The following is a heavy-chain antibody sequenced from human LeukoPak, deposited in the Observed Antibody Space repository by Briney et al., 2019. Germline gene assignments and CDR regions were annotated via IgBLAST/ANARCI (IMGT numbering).Heavy chain of an antibody. D-gene: IGHD1-26*01. CDR1: GGTFSSYA. Sequence: GASVKVSCKASGGTFSSYAISWVRQAPGQGLEWMGGIIPIFGTANYAQKFQGRVTITADESTSTAYMELSSLRSEDTAVYYCAGGELELRELRHNTIPYNWFDPWGQGTLVTVSS. J-gene: IGHJ5*02. CDR2: IIPIFGTA. CDR3: AGGELELRELRHNTIPYNWFDP. V-gene: IGHV1-69*13.